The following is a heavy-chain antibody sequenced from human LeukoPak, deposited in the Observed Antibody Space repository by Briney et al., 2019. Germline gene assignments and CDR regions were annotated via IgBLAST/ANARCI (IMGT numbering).Heavy chain of an antibody. V-gene: IGHV1-46*01. CDR3: ARVMYLGPAYYGSGSYRLGGPDY. CDR2: INPSGGST. J-gene: IGHJ4*02. Sequence: ASVKVSCKASGYTFTSYYMHWVRQAPGRGLEWMGIINPSGGSTSYAQKFQGRVTMTRDTSTSTVYMELSSLRSEDTAVYYCARVMYLGPAYYGSGSYRLGGPDYWGQGTLVTVSS. CDR1: GYTFTSYY. D-gene: IGHD3-10*01.